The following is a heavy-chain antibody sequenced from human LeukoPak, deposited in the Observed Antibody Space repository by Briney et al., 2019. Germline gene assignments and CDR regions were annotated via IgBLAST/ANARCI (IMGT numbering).Heavy chain of an antibody. V-gene: IGHV1-46*01. J-gene: IGHJ4*02. D-gene: IGHD3-22*01. CDR3: ARDWYDSSGSNAGRPDY. CDR1: GYTFTGYY. CDR2: INPSGGST. Sequence: GASVKVSCKASGYTFTGYYMHWVRQAPGQGLEWMGIINPSGGSTSYAQKFQGRVTMTRDTSTSTVYMELSSLRSEDTAVYYCARDWYDSSGSNAGRPDYWGQGTLVTVSS.